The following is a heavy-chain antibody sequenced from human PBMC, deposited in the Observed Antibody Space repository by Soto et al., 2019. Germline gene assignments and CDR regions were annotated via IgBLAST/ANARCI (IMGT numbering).Heavy chain of an antibody. CDR1: EGTFNSYA. CDR2: IIPYYNTL. CDR3: ASGASRWYPYFFDS. D-gene: IGHD6-13*01. J-gene: IGHJ4*02. Sequence: QAQVVQSGAEVRSLGPSVKPSCRASEGTFNSYAIAWLRRAPGKGLEWMGGIIPYYNTLNYAQKFQDRVTITADDSTNTVYMELSSLRSDDTAVYFCASGASRWYPYFFDSWAQGTLVTVSS. V-gene: IGHV1-69*01.